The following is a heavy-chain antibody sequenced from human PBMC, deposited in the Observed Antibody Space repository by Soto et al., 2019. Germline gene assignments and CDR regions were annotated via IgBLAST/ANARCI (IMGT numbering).Heavy chain of an antibody. J-gene: IGHJ6*02. CDR2: IDVSDSYS. V-gene: IGHV5-10-1*01. CDR3: ARPRGGYSSCPYPSYNAMDV. Sequence: GESLKISCRGSGYIFTTYWISWVRQIPGKGLEWMGRIDVSDSYSHYSPYFQGHFRMSVDRSTSTAYLQWSSLRASDTAIYYCARPRGGYSSCPYPSYNAMDVWGQGTSVTVSS. CDR1: GYIFTTYW. D-gene: IGHD5-18*01.